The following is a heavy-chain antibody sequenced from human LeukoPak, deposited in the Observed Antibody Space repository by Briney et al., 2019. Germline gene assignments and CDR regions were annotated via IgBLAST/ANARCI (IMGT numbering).Heavy chain of an antibody. Sequence: GSSVKVSCKASGGTFSSYAISWVRQAPGQGLEWMGGIIPIFGTANYAQKFQGRVTITTDESTSTAYMELSSLRSEDTAVYYCARGSYYYDSSGFRQDGFDYWGQGTLVTASS. CDR3: ARGSYYYDSSGFRQDGFDY. CDR2: IIPIFGTA. J-gene: IGHJ4*02. D-gene: IGHD3-22*01. CDR1: GGTFSSYA. V-gene: IGHV1-69*05.